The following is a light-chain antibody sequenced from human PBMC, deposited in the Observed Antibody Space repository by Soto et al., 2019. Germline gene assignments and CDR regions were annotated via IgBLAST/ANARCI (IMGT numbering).Light chain of an antibody. V-gene: IGKV3-11*01. Sequence: EIVLTQSPATLSLSPGERATLSCRASQSVRNDLVWYHQKPGQAPRVLIYSASNRATGIPARFSGSRSGTDFTLTISRLEPEDFAVYYCQQRTNWPPTFGGGPKVEMK. CDR1: QSVRND. J-gene: IGKJ4*01. CDR2: SAS. CDR3: QQRTNWPPT.